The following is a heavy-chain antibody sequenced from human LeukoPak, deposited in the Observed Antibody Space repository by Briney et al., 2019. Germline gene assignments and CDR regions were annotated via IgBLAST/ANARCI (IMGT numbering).Heavy chain of an antibody. CDR3: ARDRGGMITFGGFDY. D-gene: IGHD3-16*01. J-gene: IGHJ4*02. CDR2: ISSSSSYI. CDR1: GFTFSSYS. Sequence: GGSLRLSCAASGFTFSSYSMNWVRQAPGKGLEWVSSISSSSSYIYYADSVKGRFTISRDNAKNSLYLQMHSLRAEDTAVYYCARDRGGMITFGGFDYWGQGTLVTVSS. V-gene: IGHV3-21*01.